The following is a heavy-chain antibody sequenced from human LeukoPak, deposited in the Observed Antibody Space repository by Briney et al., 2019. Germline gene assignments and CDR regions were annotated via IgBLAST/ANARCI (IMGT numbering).Heavy chain of an antibody. CDR1: GFTFSDYY. V-gene: IGHV3-23*01. Sequence: XGSXXXXXAASGFTFSDYYMSGIRQAPGKGLXWVAAISGSGGSTYYADSVKGRFTISRDNSKNTLYLQMNSLRAEDTAVYYCAKNEPYYYYMDVWGKGTTVTVSS. CDR2: ISGSGGST. CDR3: AKNEPYYYYMDV. J-gene: IGHJ6*03. D-gene: IGHD1-1*01.